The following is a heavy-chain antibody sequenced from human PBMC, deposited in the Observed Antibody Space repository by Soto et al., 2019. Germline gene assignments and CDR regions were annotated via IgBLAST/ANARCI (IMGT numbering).Heavy chain of an antibody. V-gene: IGHV3-9*01. CDR3: ATDWDSSSSGGASLDY. CDR1: GFTFSDYA. D-gene: IGHD6-6*01. Sequence: SLRLSCAASGFTFSDYAMHWVRQAPGKGLEWVSGISWNSGSIGYADSVKGRFTISRDNGKKSLYLQMNSLRAEDTAMYYCATDWDSSSSGGASLDYWGQGTAVTVSS. J-gene: IGHJ4*02. CDR2: ISWNSGSI.